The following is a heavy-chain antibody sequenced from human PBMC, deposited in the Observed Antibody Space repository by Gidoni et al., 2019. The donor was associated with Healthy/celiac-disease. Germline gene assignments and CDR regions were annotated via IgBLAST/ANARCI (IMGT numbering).Heavy chain of an antibody. D-gene: IGHD6-6*01. V-gene: IGHV3-21*01. J-gene: IGHJ4*02. Sequence: EVQLVESGGGLVKPGGSLRLSCAASGFTFSSYSMNWVRQAPGKGLEWVSSISSSSSYIYYADSVKGRFTISRDNAKNSLYLQMNSLRAEDTAVYYCASQMGYSSSSDYWGQGTLVTVSS. CDR3: ASQMGYSSSSDY. CDR2: ISSSSSYI. CDR1: GFTFSSYS.